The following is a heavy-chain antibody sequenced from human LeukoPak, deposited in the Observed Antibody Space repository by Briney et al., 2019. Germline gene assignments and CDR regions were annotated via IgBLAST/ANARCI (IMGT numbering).Heavy chain of an antibody. Sequence: SETLSLTCTVSGYSISSGYYWGWIRQPPGKGLEWIGSIYYSGSTYYNPSLKSRVTISVDTSKNQFSLKLSSVTAADTAVYYCARLVAVAGHGYWGQGTLVTVSS. CDR2: IYYSGST. CDR3: ARLVAVAGHGY. V-gene: IGHV4-38-2*02. CDR1: GYSISSGYY. J-gene: IGHJ4*02. D-gene: IGHD6-19*01.